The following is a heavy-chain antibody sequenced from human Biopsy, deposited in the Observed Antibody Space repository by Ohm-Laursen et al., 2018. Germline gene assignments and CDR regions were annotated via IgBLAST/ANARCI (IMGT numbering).Heavy chain of an antibody. V-gene: IGHV2-70*11. J-gene: IGHJ6*02. Sequence: TQTLTLTCTFSGFSLSTSGMCVSWIRQPPGKALEWLARIDWDDDKYYSTSLKTRLTISRDTSKNQVVLTMTNMDPVDTATYYCARDLFDQSCIHADYSYHGMDVWGQGTTVTVSS. CDR3: ARDLFDQSCIHADYSYHGMDV. CDR2: IDWDDDK. CDR1: GFSLSTSGMC. D-gene: IGHD3-9*01.